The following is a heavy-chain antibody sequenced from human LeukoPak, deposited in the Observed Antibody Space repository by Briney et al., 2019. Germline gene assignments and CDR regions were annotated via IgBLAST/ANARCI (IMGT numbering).Heavy chain of an antibody. Sequence: GGSLRLSCTASGFTFGDYAMSWFRQAPGKGLEWVGFIRSKAYGGTTEYAASVKGRFTISRDDSKSIAYLQMNSLKTEDTAVYYCTRVVAAANYPPDYWGQGTLVTVSS. CDR3: TRVVAAANYPPDY. CDR1: GFTFGDYA. CDR2: IRSKAYGGTT. J-gene: IGHJ4*02. V-gene: IGHV3-49*03. D-gene: IGHD6-13*01.